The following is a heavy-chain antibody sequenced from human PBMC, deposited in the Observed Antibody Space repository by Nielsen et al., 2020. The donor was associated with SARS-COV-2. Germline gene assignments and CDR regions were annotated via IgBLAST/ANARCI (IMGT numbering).Heavy chain of an antibody. CDR2: IYYSGST. D-gene: IGHD3-3*01. V-gene: IGHV4-59*01. CDR1: GGSISSYY. J-gene: IGHJ4*02. CDR3: ARTWSGYYWYYFDY. Sequence: GSLRLSCTVSGGSISSYYWSWIRQPPGKGLEWIGYIYYSGSTNYNPSLKSRVTISVDTSKNQFSLKLSSVTAADTAVYYCARTWSGYYWYYFDYWGQGTLVTVSS.